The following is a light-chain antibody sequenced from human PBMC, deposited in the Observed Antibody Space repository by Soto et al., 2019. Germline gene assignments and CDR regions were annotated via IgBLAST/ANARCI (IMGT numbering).Light chain of an antibody. J-gene: IGLJ1*01. V-gene: IGLV1-40*01. Sequence: QSVLTQPPSVSGAPGQRVTISCTGSSSNIGAGYDVHWYQQLPGTVPKLLIYTTTTRPSGVPDRFSGSKSGTSASLAITGLQDEDEADYYCQSYDSSLAIYVFGTGTKVTVL. CDR2: TTT. CDR3: QSYDSSLAIYV. CDR1: SSNIGAGYD.